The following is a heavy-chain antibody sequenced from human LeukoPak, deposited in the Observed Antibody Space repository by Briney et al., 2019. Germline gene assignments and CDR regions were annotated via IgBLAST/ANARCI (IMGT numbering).Heavy chain of an antibody. CDR2: ISSGGTTI. Sequence: QPGGSLRLSCAASGFSFSSYVMNWVRRAPGKGLEWVSYISSGGTTIYYADSVKGRFTISRDNAKNSQYLQMNSLRDGDTAVYYCARGNYFDYWGQGTLVTVSS. CDR1: GFSFSSYV. V-gene: IGHV3-48*02. J-gene: IGHJ4*02. CDR3: ARGNYFDY.